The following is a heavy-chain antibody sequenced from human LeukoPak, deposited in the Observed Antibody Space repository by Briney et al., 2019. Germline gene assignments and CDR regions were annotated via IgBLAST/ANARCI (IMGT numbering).Heavy chain of an antibody. V-gene: IGHV3-23*01. CDR1: GFTFSSYA. Sequence: PGGSLRLSCAASGFTFSSYAMHWVRQAPGKGLEWVSAISGSGGSTYYADSVKGRFTISRDNSKNTLYLQMNSLRAEDTAVYYCAKAPTMVRGVIIGNWFDPWGQGTLVTVSS. J-gene: IGHJ5*02. CDR2: ISGSGGST. D-gene: IGHD3-10*01. CDR3: AKAPTMVRGVIIGNWFDP.